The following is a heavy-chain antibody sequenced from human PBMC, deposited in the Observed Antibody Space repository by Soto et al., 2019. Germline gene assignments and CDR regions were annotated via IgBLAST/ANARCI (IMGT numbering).Heavy chain of an antibody. CDR1: GGSIRSSSYY. CDR3: ARGDLIAAAGTVGFDY. Sequence: SETLSLTCTVSGGSIRSSSYYWGWIRQPPGKGLEWIGSIYYSGSTYYNPSLKSRVTISVDTSMNQFSLKLSSVTAADTAVYYCARGDLIAAAGTVGFDYWGQGTLVTVSS. V-gene: IGHV4-39*07. D-gene: IGHD6-13*01. CDR2: IYYSGST. J-gene: IGHJ4*02.